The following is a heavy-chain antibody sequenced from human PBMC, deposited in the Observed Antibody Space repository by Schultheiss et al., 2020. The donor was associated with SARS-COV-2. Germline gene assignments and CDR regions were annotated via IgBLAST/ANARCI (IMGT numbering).Heavy chain of an antibody. V-gene: IGHV3-74*01. J-gene: IGHJ4*02. CDR2: IYTDGSST. Sequence: GGSLRLSCAASGFTFDDYGMSWVRQAPGKGLVWVSRIYTDGSSTGYADSVKGRFTISRDNAKNTLYLQMNSLRAEDTAVYYCASGRPTNFDYWGQGTLVTVSS. D-gene: IGHD2-8*01. CDR1: GFTFDDYG. CDR3: ASGRPTNFDY.